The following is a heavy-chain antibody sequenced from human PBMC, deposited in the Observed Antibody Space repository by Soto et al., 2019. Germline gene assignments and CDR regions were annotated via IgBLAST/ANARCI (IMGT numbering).Heavy chain of an antibody. CDR1: GVTFSSYA. CDR3: ARAGYCTNGVCYGDYYYGMDV. Sequence: SVKVSCKASGVTFSSYAISWVRQAPVQGLEWMGGIIPIFGTANYAQKFQGRVTITADESTSTAYMELSSLRSEDTAVYYCARAGYCTNGVCYGDYYYGMDVWGQGTTVTVSS. CDR2: IIPIFGTA. V-gene: IGHV1-69*13. D-gene: IGHD2-8*01. J-gene: IGHJ6*02.